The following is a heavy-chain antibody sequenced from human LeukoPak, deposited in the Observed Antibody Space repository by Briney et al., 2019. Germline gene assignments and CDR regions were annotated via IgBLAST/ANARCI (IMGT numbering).Heavy chain of an antibody. CDR1: GYSFTSYW. J-gene: IGHJ4*02. CDR2: IYPDDSDT. CDR3: ARHFLPAAGIDY. V-gene: IGHV5-51*01. D-gene: IGHD6-13*01. Sequence: GESLKTSCKGSGYSFTSYWIGWVRQMPGKGLEWMGIIYPDDSDTRYNPSFQGQVTISADKSISTAYLQWSSLKASDTAIYYCARHFLPAAGIDYWGQGTLVTGSS.